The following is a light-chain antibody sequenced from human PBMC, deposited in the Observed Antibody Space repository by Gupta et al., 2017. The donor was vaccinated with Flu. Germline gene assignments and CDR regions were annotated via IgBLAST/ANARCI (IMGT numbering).Light chain of an antibody. CDR1: QDISNY. Sequence: DIQMTQSPSSLSASVGDRVTITCQASQDISNYLNWYQQKPGQAPKLLIYDASNLETGVPSRFSGSGSGTDFTCTISSLQPEDIATYYCQQYDNLPITFGQGTRLEIK. CDR3: QQYDNLPIT. V-gene: IGKV1-33*01. J-gene: IGKJ5*01. CDR2: DAS.